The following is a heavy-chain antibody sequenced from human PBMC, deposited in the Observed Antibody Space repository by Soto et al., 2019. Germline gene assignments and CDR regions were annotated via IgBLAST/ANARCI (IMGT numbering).Heavy chain of an antibody. J-gene: IGHJ5*02. CDR1: GGSISRYY. D-gene: IGHD6-25*01. V-gene: IGHV4-59*12. CDR3: AKDAAPRRFDP. Sequence: SETLSLTCTVSGGSISRYYWSWFRQPPGKGLEWIGYIYYSGRTNYNPSLKSRVTISVDNSKNTLYLQMNSLSAYDTAVYYCAKDAAPRRFDPWGQGTLVTVSS. CDR2: IYYSGRT.